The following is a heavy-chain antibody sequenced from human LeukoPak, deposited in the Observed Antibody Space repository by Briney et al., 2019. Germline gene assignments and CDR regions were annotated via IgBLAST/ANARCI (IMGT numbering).Heavy chain of an antibody. CDR1: GFTFSSYA. J-gene: IGHJ4*02. CDR3: AKGGDTPTGYSSSWLDY. CDR2: ISYDGSNK. V-gene: IGHV3-30-3*01. D-gene: IGHD6-13*01. Sequence: GRSLRLSCAASGFTFSSYAMHWVRQAPGKGLEWVAVISYDGSNKYYADSVKGRFTVSRDNSKNTLYLQMNSLRAEDTAVYYCAKGGDTPTGYSSSWLDYWGQGTLVTVSS.